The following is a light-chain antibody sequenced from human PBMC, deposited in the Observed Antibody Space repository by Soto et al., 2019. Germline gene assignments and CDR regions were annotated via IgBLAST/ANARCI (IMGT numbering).Light chain of an antibody. V-gene: IGLV2-23*01. CDR2: EGT. Sequence: QPVLTQPASVSGSPGQSITISCTGTSSDVGSYNLVSWFQQYPGKAPKLMIYEGTKRPSGVSNRFSGSKSGNTASLTISGLQAEDEADYYCCSYAGSSTVFGGGTKVTVL. CDR1: SSDVGSYNL. J-gene: IGLJ2*01. CDR3: CSYAGSSTV.